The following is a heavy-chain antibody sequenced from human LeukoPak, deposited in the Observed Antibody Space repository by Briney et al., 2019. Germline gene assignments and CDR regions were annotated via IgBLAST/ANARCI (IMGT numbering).Heavy chain of an antibody. CDR2: IRYDGSNK. V-gene: IGHV3-30*02. CDR1: GFTFSSYG. Sequence: GGSLRLSCAASGFTFSSYGMHWVRQAPGKGLEWVAFIRYDGSNKYYADSVKGRFTISRDNSKNTLYLQMNSLRAEDTAVYYCAKERFGRWLPYRYFQHWGQGTLVTVSS. CDR3: AKERFGRWLPYRYFQH. D-gene: IGHD5-24*01. J-gene: IGHJ1*01.